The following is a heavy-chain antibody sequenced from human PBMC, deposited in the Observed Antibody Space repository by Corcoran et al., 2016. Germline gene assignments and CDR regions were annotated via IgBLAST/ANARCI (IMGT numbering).Heavy chain of an antibody. CDR3: ARDEDGMDV. CDR1: GYTFTGYY. Sequence: QVQLVQSGAEVKKPGASVKVSCKASGYTFTGYYIHWVRQAPGQGLEWMGWINPKSGGTNFAQKFQGRVTMTRDTSISTAYMELSRLRSDDTAVYYWARDEDGMDVWGQGTTVTVSS. V-gene: IGHV1-2*02. J-gene: IGHJ6*02. CDR2: INPKSGGT.